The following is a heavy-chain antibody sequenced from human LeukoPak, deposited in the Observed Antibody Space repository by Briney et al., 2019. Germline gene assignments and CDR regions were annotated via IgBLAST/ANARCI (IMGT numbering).Heavy chain of an antibody. J-gene: IGHJ6*03. D-gene: IGHD3-3*01. Sequence: PSETLSLTCTVSGYSISSGYYWGWIRQPPGKGLEWIGSIYHSGSTYYNPSLKSRVTISVDTSKNQFSLKLSSVTAADTAVYYCARDSKALPYYDFWSTDPYYYYYMDVWGKGTTVTVSS. CDR1: GYSISSGYY. CDR2: IYHSGST. CDR3: ARDSKALPYYDFWSTDPYYYYYMDV. V-gene: IGHV4-38-2*02.